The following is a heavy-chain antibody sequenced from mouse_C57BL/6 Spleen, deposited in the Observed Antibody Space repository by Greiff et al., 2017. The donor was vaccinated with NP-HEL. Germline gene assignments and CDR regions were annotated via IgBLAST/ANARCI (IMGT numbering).Heavy chain of an antibody. V-gene: IGHV5-17*01. CDR2: ISSGSSTI. J-gene: IGHJ2*01. Sequence: EVKLVESGGGLVKPGGSLQLSCAASGFTFSDYGMHWVRQAPEKGLEWVAYISSGSSTIYYADTVKGRFTISRDNAKNTLFLQMTSLRSEDTAMYYCASSNYYWGQGTTLTVSS. CDR1: GFTFSDYG. D-gene: IGHD2-5*01. CDR3: ASSNYY.